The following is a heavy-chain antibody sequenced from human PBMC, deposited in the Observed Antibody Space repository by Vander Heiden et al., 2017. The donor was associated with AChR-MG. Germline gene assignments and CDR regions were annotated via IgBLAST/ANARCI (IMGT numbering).Heavy chain of an antibody. V-gene: IGHV3-33*01. J-gene: IGHJ4*02. Sequence: QVQLVESGGGVVQPGRSRRLSCAASGFTFSSYGMRWVRQAPGKGLEWVAVIWYDGSKKYYADSVKGRFTISRDNSKNTLYLQMNSLRAEDTAVYYCARDYSSSWYDYWGQGTLVTVSS. CDR3: ARDYSSSWYDY. CDR2: IWYDGSKK. D-gene: IGHD6-13*01. CDR1: GFTFSSYG.